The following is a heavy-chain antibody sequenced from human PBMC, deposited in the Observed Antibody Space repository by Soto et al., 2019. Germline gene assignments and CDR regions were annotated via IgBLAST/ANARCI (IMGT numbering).Heavy chain of an antibody. J-gene: IGHJ5*02. D-gene: IGHD6-13*01. CDR3: ARDVSTGYRRSWYDEGWFDP. CDR2: TYYRSKWYN. Sequence: SQTLSVTCAISGESVSSNSSSWNWIRPSPSRGLEWLGRTYYRSKWYNDYAVSVKSRITINPDTSKNQFSLQLNSVTPEDTAVYYCARDVSTGYRRSWYDEGWFDPWGQGTLVTVSS. V-gene: IGHV6-1*01. CDR1: GESVSSNSSS.